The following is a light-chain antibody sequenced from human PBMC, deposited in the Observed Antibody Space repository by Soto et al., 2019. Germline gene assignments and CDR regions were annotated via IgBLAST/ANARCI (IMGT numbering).Light chain of an antibody. J-gene: IGLJ1*01. CDR1: RASIGSNT. V-gene: IGLV1-44*01. CDR2: NNN. CDR3: GSYAGSSTYV. Sequence: QSVLTQPPSASGTPGQRVTISCSGSRASIGSNTVTWYQHLPGAAPKLLVYNNNQRPSGVPDRFSGSKSDTSASLAISGLQFEDEADYYCGSYAGSSTYVFGTGTKLTVL.